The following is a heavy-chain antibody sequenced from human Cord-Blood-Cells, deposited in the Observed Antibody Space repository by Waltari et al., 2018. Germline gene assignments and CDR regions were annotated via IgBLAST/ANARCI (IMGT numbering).Heavy chain of an antibody. J-gene: IGHJ4*02. D-gene: IGHD3-3*01. CDR1: GYSIRSGYY. CDR3: ARDHHHDSPGY. CDR2: SYHSGST. V-gene: IGHV4-38-2*02. Sequence: QVQLQESGPGLVKPSATLSLTCAVSGYSIRSGYYWGWIRQPPGKGLEWIGSSYHSGSTYYNPSLKSRVTISVDTSKNQFSLKLSSVTAADTAVYYCARDHHHDSPGYWGQGTLVTVSS.